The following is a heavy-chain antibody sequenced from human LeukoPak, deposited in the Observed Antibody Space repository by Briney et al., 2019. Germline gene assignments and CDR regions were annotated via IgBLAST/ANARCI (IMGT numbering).Heavy chain of an antibody. V-gene: IGHV4-34*01. CDR3: ARGRYSYGRERTYYFDY. CDR1: GGSFSGYY. J-gene: IGHJ4*02. Sequence: SETLSLTCAVYGGSFSGYYWSWIRQPPGKGLEWIGEINHSGSTNYNPSLKSRVTISVDTSKNRFSLKLSSVTAADTAVYYCARGRYSYGRERTYYFDYWGQGTLVTVSS. CDR2: INHSGST. D-gene: IGHD5-18*01.